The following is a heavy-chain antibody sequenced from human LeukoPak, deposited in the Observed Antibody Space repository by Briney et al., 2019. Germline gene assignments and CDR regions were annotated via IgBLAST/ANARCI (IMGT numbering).Heavy chain of an antibody. CDR2: ISSSSSYI. D-gene: IGHD4-17*01. CDR1: GFTFSSYS. Sequence: GGSLRLSCAASGFTFSSYSMNWVRQAPGKGLEWVSSISSSSSYIYYADSVKGRFTISRDNAKNSLYLQMNSLRAEDTAVYYCARDRESTVFDPWGQGTLVTVSS. CDR3: ARDRESTVFDP. V-gene: IGHV3-21*01. J-gene: IGHJ5*02.